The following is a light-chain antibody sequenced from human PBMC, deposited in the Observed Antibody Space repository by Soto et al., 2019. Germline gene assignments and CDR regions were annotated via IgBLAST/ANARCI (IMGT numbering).Light chain of an antibody. CDR3: QQYYSTPPT. J-gene: IGKJ4*01. CDR1: QSVLYSSNNKNY. Sequence: DIVMTQSPDSLAVSLGERATINCKSSQSVLYSSNNKNYLAWYQQKPGQPPKLLIHWASTRESGVPDRCSGSGSGTDFTLTIRSLQAEDVAVYYCQQYYSTPPTFGGGTKVEI. CDR2: WAS. V-gene: IGKV4-1*01.